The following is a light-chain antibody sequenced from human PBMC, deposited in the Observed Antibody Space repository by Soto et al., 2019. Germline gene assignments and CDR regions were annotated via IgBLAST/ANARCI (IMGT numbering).Light chain of an antibody. V-gene: IGKV3-15*01. Sequence: ILMTQSPATLSVSPGERATLSCRASQSVSNNLAWYQQKPGQAPRLLIYDASTSATGIPARFSGSGSGTEFTLTISGLQSEDFAVYYCQQYNNWPPWTFGQGPKVEIK. CDR1: QSVSNN. CDR2: DAS. J-gene: IGKJ1*01. CDR3: QQYNNWPPWT.